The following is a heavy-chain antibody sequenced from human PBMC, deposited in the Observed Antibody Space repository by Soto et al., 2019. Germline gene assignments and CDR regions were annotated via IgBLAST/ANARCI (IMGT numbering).Heavy chain of an antibody. V-gene: IGHV4-31*03. J-gene: IGHJ4*02. CDR3: ARTRDSSFFDY. Sequence: VQLQESGPGLVEPSQTLSLTCNVSGGSISSSNYYWSWFRQFPGSGLEWVGYIFYSGTTYTYYNSSLKSRLFMSLDTSKNTLTLWMSSVTVADTATYFCARTRDSSFFDYWGQGILVTVSS. CDR1: GGSISSSNYY. CDR2: IFYSGTT. D-gene: IGHD2-21*01.